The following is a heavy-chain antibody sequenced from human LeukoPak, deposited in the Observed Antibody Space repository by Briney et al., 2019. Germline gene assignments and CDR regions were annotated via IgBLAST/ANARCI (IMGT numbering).Heavy chain of an antibody. CDR1: GFTVSRNY. CDR3: ARDRPYSGTRGAFDI. D-gene: IGHD3-10*01. V-gene: IGHV3-53*01. Sequence: GGSLRLSCGASGFTVSRNYMNWVRRAPGKGLEWVSVIYSGEITDYADSVKGRFTVSRDNSKNILYLQMSSLRAEDTAVYYCARDRPYSGTRGAFDIWGQGTMVTVSS. J-gene: IGHJ3*02. CDR2: IYSGEIT.